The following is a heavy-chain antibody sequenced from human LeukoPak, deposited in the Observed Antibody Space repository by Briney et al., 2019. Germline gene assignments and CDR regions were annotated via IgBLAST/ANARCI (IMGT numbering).Heavy chain of an antibody. Sequence: SETLSLTCNISGGSISPYYWSWIRQPPGKGLGWLGYIFYTGSADYNPSLKGRATFSLDEPTNQFSLHLKSVTAADSAFYCLTRGHHSSFLNWCDPLLERTLATVCS. V-gene: IGHV4-59*01. CDR2: IFYTGSA. CDR1: GGSISPYY. CDR3: TRGHHSSFLNWCDP. J-gene: IGHJ5*02. D-gene: IGHD2/OR15-2a*01.